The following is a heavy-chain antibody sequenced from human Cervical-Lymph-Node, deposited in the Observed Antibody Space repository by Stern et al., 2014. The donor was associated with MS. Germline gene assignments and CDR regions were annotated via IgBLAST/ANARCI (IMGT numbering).Heavy chain of an antibody. J-gene: IGHJ6*02. CDR2: ISSSSSYI. Sequence: EVHLVESGGGLVKPGGSLRLSCAASGFTFRNHSMNWVRQAPGKGLEWVSSISSSSSYIYYADSVKGRFTIARDNAKNSVYLQMTYLRAEDTAVYYGARGRDSTKYGMDVWGQGTTVTVSS. D-gene: IGHD6-13*01. V-gene: IGHV3-21*01. CDR1: GFTFRNHS. CDR3: ARGRDSTKYGMDV.